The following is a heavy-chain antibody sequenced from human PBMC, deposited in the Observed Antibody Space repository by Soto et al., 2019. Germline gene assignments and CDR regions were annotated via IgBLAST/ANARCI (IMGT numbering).Heavy chain of an antibody. CDR1: GGSFSGSY. J-gene: IGHJ6*02. CDR2: INHSGST. V-gene: IGHV4-34*01. D-gene: IGHD4-17*01. Sequence: AETLSLTGAVYGGSFSGSYWSWFRQRPGKGMGWSGEINHSGSTNYNPSLKSRGSISVDRSKTKLSLKLSSVTGADTAADYCERVGDGDYDSILNYYYYDRDVWGQGTTVTVS. CDR3: ERVGDGDYDSILNYYYYDRDV.